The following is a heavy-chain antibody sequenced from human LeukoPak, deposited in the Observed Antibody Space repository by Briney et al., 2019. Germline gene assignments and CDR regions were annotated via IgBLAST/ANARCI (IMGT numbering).Heavy chain of an antibody. V-gene: IGHV4-59*01. CDR1: GGSISSYY. D-gene: IGHD3-3*01. J-gene: IGHJ6*02. Sequence: SETLSLTCTVSGGSISSYYWSWIRQPPGKGLEWIGYIYYSGSTNYNPSLKGRVTISVDTSKNQFSLKLSSVTAADTAVCYCARGNDFWSEHYYGMDVWGQGTTVTVSS. CDR3: ARGNDFWSEHYYGMDV. CDR2: IYYSGST.